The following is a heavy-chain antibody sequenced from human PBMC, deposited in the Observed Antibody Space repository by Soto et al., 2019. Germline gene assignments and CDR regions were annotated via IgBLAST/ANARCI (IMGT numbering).Heavy chain of an antibody. CDR3: ARDRIAPSGTYWLDL. V-gene: IGHV4-59*01. Sequence: PWETLSLTCTVPGGSISNYYWSWIRKSPGKGLEWIGYLSNSGITNYNPSLESRVTISRDTSTNQFSLKLTSVTAADTAVYYCARDRIAPSGTYWLDLWGQGTLVTVSS. J-gene: IGHJ5*02. D-gene: IGHD6-13*01. CDR1: GGSISNYY. CDR2: LSNSGIT.